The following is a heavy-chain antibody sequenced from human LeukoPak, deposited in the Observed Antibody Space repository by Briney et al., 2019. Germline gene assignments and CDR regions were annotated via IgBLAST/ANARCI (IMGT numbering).Heavy chain of an antibody. D-gene: IGHD6-19*01. V-gene: IGHV5-51*01. CDR2: IYPGDSDT. CDR3: ARRQKGSGWPQAVDY. J-gene: IGHJ4*02. Sequence: PGESLKISCKGSGYSFTSCWIGWVRQIAGKGLELMGIIYPGDSDTRYSPSFQGQVTISADKYISTAYLQWSSLKDSDTAMYYCARRQKGSGWPQAVDYWGQGTLVTVSS. CDR1: GYSFTSCW.